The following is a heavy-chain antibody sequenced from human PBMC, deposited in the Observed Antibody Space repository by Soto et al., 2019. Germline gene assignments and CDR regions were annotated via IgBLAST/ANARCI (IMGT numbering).Heavy chain of an antibody. CDR1: GYTFTGYY. CDR2: INPNSGGT. J-gene: IGHJ6*02. D-gene: IGHD6-13*01. V-gene: IGHV1-2*02. Sequence: AASVKVSCKASGYTFTGYYMHWVRQAPGQGLEWMGWINPNSGGTNYAQKFQGRVTMTRDTSISTAYMELSRLRSDDTAVYYCAREGGSSWYQYYYYYYGMDVWGQGTTVTVSS. CDR3: AREGGSSWYQYYYYYYGMDV.